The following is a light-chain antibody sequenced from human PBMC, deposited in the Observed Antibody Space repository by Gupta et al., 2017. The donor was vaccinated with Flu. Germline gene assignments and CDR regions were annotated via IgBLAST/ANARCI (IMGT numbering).Light chain of an antibody. V-gene: IGKV3-15*01. CDR1: QSVSSN. CDR3: QQYNNWPPLT. Sequence: EIVMTQSPATLSVSPGERATLSCRASQSVSSNLAWYQQKPGQAPRLLIYGASTRATGIPARFGSGSGTEFTLTISSRQSEDFAVYYCQQYNNWPPLTFGGGTKVEIK. CDR2: GAS. J-gene: IGKJ4*01.